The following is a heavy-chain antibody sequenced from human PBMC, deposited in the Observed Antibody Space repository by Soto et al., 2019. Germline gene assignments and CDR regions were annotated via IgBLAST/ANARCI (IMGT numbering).Heavy chain of an antibody. D-gene: IGHD2-15*01. J-gene: IGHJ6*02. CDR3: AKGGAMVAARTRVYLYTAMDG. CDR2: INPNSGDT. CDR1: GYTFTGYY. V-gene: IGHV1-2*02. Sequence: QVQLVQSGTEVKRPGDSVKVSCKASGYTFTGYYVHWVRQAPGQGLEWMGWINPNSGDTYLAQRFQGRVTMNRDTSIGTAYMELRGLTSDDTAEYYCAKGGAMVAARTRVYLYTAMDGWGQGTTVTAS.